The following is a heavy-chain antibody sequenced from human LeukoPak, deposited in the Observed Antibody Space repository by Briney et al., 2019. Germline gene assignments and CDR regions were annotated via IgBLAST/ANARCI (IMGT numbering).Heavy chain of an antibody. CDR2: STHSGST. D-gene: IGHD2-2*01. J-gene: IGHJ4*02. CDR1: GGSFSGHY. CDR3: ARGRTGAAALDF. Sequence: SETLSLTCAVYGGSFSGHYWTYIRQPPGKGLEWIGESTHSGSTNYNPSLESRVTISVDTSKNQFSLKLTSVTAADTAVCYCARGRTGAAALDFWGPGTLVTVSS. V-gene: IGHV4-34*01.